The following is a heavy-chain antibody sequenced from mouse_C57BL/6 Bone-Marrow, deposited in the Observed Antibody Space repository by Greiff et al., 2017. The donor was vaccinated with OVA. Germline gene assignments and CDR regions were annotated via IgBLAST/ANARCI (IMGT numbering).Heavy chain of an antibody. V-gene: IGHV14-4*01. Sequence: VHVKQSGAELVRPGASVKLSCTASGFNIKDDYMHWVKQRPEQGLEWIGWIDPENGDTEYASKFQGKATITADTSSNTAYLQLSSLTSEDTAVYYCTTFITTGAMDYWGQGTSVTVSS. CDR2: IDPENGDT. J-gene: IGHJ4*01. D-gene: IGHD1-2*01. CDR1: GFNIKDDY. CDR3: TTFITTGAMDY.